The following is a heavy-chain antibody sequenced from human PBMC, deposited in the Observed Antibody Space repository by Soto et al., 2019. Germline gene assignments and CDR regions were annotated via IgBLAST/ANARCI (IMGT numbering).Heavy chain of an antibody. CDR2: IWYDGSNK. J-gene: IGHJ6*02. V-gene: IGHV3-33*01. CDR1: GFTFSSYG. Sequence: PVGSLRLSCAASGFTFSSYGMHWVRQAPGKGLEWVAVIWYDGSNKYYADSVKGRFTISRDNSKNTLYLQMNSLRAEDTAVYYCARGLRYLTSYIYYYYGMDVWGQGTTVTVSS. D-gene: IGHD3-9*01. CDR3: ARGLRYLTSYIYYYYGMDV.